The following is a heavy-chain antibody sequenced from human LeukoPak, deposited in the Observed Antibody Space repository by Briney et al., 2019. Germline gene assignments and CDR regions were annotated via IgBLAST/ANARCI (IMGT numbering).Heavy chain of an antibody. CDR2: IYYSGST. CDR1: GGSISSYY. V-gene: IGHV4-59*08. Sequence: SETLFLTCTVSGGSISSYYWSWLRQPPGKGLEWFGYIYYSGSTNYNPSLKSRVTISVDTSKNQFSLKLSSVTAADTAVYYCARQGTIFGPAGYWGQGTLVTVSS. D-gene: IGHD3-3*01. CDR3: ARQGTIFGPAGY. J-gene: IGHJ4*02.